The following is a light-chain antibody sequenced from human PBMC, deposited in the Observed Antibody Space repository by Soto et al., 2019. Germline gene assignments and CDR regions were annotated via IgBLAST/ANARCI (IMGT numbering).Light chain of an antibody. Sequence: ILLTQSPCTLSLSPGESATLSCGASQSVSSSYLAWYQQKPGQAPRLVIYGASSRATGIPERFSGSGSGTDFTLTISRLEPEDFALYYCQQYGSSLWTFGQGTKVDIK. CDR1: QSVSSSY. CDR2: GAS. CDR3: QQYGSSLWT. J-gene: IGKJ1*01. V-gene: IGKV3-20*01.